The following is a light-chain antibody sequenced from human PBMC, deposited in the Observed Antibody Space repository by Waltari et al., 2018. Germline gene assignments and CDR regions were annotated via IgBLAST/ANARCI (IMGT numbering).Light chain of an antibody. Sequence: QSALTQPASVSGSPGQSLPISCTGPSRYVGSYNLVTWFQRHPGKAPELLIYEGTKRPSGVSNRFSGSKSGNTASLTISGLQAEDEADYYCCSYASGSTIIFGGGTKLTVL. CDR2: EGT. J-gene: IGLJ2*01. V-gene: IGLV2-23*01. CDR3: CSYASGSTII. CDR1: SRYVGSYNL.